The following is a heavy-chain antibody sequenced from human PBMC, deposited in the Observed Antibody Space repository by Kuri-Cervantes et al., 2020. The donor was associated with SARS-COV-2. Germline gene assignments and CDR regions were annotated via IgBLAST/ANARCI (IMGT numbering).Heavy chain of an antibody. V-gene: IGHV4-39*06. CDR1: GGSISRSGYY. Sequence: SETLSLTCTVSGGSISRSGYYWAWLRQPPGKGLEWIGHIHYRETTYYNPSLKSRATISVDTSKNQFPLKLSSVTAADTAVYYCPRGWSVATISSNWFDPWGQGTLVTVSS. J-gene: IGHJ5*02. D-gene: IGHD1-26*01. CDR3: PRGWSVATISSNWFDP. CDR2: IHYRETT.